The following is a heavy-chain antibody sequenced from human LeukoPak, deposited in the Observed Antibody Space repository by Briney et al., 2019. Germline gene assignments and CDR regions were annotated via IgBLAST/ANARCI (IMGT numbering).Heavy chain of an antibody. CDR2: IHYTGNT. Sequence: SETLSLTCTVSGYSFSSGYYWGWIRQPPGKGPESIAFIHYTGNTNYNPSLKSRVSISMDTSKNQFSLNLSSVTAADTAVYYCARHGAGGWTQNFDYWGQGTLVTVSS. CDR3: ARHGAGGWTQNFDY. CDR1: GYSFSSGYY. V-gene: IGHV4-38-2*02. D-gene: IGHD6-19*01. J-gene: IGHJ4*02.